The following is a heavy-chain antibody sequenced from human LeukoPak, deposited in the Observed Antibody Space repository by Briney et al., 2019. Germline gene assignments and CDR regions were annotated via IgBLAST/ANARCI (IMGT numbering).Heavy chain of an antibody. CDR2: ISHSGST. CDR3: ARDVLWFGELFYAFDI. D-gene: IGHD3-10*01. V-gene: IGHV4-38-2*02. J-gene: IGHJ3*02. CDR1: RYSISSGYY. Sequence: PSETLSLTCTVSRYSISSGYYWGWIRQPPGKGLEWIGSISHSGSTYYNPSLKSRVTISVDTSKNQFSLKLRSVTAADTAVYYCARDVLWFGELFYAFDIWGQGTMVTVSS.